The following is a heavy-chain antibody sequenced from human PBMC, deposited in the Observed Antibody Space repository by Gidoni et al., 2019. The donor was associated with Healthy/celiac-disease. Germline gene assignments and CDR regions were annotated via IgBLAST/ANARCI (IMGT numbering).Heavy chain of an antibody. D-gene: IGHD3-16*02. CDR2: ISGSGGST. Sequence: EVQLLESGGGLVQPGGSLRLSCAASGFTFSSYAMSWVRQAPGKGLGWVSAISGSGGSTYYADSVKGRFTISRDNSKNTLYLQMNSLRAEDTAVYYCAKDLRLRLGELSSPSDYWGQGTLVTVSS. CDR3: AKDLRLRLGELSSPSDY. CDR1: GFTFSSYA. V-gene: IGHV3-23*01. J-gene: IGHJ4*02.